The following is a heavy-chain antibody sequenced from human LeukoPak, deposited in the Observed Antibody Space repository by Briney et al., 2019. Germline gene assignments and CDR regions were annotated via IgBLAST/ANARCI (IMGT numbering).Heavy chain of an antibody. CDR1: GFTVSSNY. D-gene: IGHD3-10*01. CDR2: IYSGGST. CDR3: ATEIALVRETPWDY. J-gene: IGHJ4*02. V-gene: IGHV3-66*01. Sequence: GGSLRLSCAASGFTVSSNYMSWVRQAPGKGLEWVSLIYSGGSTYYADSVKGRFTIFRDNSKSTLYLQMNSLRAEDTAVYYCATEIALVRETPWDYWGQGTLVTVSS.